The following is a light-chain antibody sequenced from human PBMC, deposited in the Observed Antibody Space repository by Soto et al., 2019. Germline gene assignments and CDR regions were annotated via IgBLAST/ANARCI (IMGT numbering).Light chain of an antibody. Sequence: EIVMTHSPGTLSLPPRELECLXWRASQSVSSSYLAWYQQKPGQAPRLLIYGASSRATGIPDRFSGSGSGTEFTLTINSLQSEDSAVYYCQQHNQWPITFGQGTRLEIK. CDR1: QSVSSSY. V-gene: IGKV3D-20*02. CDR2: GAS. CDR3: QQHNQWPIT. J-gene: IGKJ5*01.